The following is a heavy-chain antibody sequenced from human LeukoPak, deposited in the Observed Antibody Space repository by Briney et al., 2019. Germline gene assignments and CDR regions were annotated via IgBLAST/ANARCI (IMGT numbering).Heavy chain of an antibody. D-gene: IGHD2-2*01. CDR2: ISSTGGTI. CDR1: GFTFSSNS. V-gene: IGHV3-48*04. CDR3: AKGAIRSSITCYFDY. J-gene: IGHJ4*02. Sequence: GGSLRLSCAASGFTFSSNSMNWVRQAPGKGLEWVSYISSTGGTIYYADPMKGRFTISRDNAKNSLYLQMNSLRVEDTAVYYCAKGAIRSSITCYFDYWGQGTLVTVSS.